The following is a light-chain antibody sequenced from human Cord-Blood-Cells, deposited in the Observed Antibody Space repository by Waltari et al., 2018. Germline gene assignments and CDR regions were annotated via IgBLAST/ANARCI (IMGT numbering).Light chain of an antibody. CDR1: QSISRY. CDR3: QQRYSTRPA. CDR2: AAP. V-gene: IGKV1-39*01. J-gene: IGKJ1*01. Sequence: DIQMTQSPSSLSASLGDRVTITCRASQSISRYFNWYQQKPRKAPKLLVCAAPSLQSGVPSRFRGSRCGSDISLTRSRVQPEDASTCYCQQRYSTRPAFGQG.